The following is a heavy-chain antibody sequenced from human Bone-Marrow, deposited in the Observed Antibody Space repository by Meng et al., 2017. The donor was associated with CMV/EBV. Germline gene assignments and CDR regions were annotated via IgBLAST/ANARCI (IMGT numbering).Heavy chain of an antibody. CDR1: GGSISSSSYY. Sequence: SETLSLTCTVSGGSISSSSYYYNWFRQAPGKGLEWIGEINHSGGTNYNPSLKSRVTISVDKSKNQFSLRLTSVTAADTAVYYCASESATYLGGRIYYHGMDVWGQGTTVTVSS. D-gene: IGHD1-26*01. CDR2: INHSGGT. J-gene: IGHJ6*02. V-gene: IGHV4-39*07. CDR3: ASESATYLGGRIYYHGMDV.